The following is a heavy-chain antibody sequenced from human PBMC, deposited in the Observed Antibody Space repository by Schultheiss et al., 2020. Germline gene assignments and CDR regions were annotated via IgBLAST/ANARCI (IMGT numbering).Heavy chain of an antibody. J-gene: IGHJ3*02. D-gene: IGHD3-3*01. CDR1: GYTFTSYD. CDR2: MNPNSGNT. V-gene: IGHV1-8*01. Sequence: ASVKVSCKASGYTFTSYDINWVRQATGQGLEWMGWMNPNSGNTGYAQKFQGRVTMTRDTSTSTVYMELSSLRSDDTALYYCAKGTVGIRFLEWLSVDAFDIWGQGTMVTVSS. CDR3: AKGTVGIRFLEWLSVDAFDI.